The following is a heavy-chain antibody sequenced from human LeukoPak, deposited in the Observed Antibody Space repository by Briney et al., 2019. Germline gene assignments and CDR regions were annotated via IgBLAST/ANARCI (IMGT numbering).Heavy chain of an antibody. CDR3: ARRRYSSSAGNDY. J-gene: IGHJ4*02. V-gene: IGHV4-34*01. Sequence: SETLSLTCTVSGGSFSGYYWSWIRQPPGKGLEWIGEINHSGSTNYNPSLKSRVTISVDTSKNQFSLKLSSVTAADTAVYYCARRRYSSSAGNDYWGQGTLVTVSS. CDR2: INHSGST. CDR1: GGSFSGYY. D-gene: IGHD6-6*01.